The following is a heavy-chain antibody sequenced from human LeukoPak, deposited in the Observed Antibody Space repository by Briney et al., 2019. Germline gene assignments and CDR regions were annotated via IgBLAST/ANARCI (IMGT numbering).Heavy chain of an antibody. J-gene: IGHJ4*02. Sequence: GGSLRLSCAPPGFTFSNAWISWVPQAPGRGWGGVGRIKSKTDGGTTDYAAPVKGRFTISRDDSKNTLYLQMNSLKTEDTAVYYCTTNPGDYSDYGGQGTLVTVSS. CDR2: IKSKTDGGTT. CDR3: TTNPGDYSDY. V-gene: IGHV3-15*01. CDR1: GFTFSNAW.